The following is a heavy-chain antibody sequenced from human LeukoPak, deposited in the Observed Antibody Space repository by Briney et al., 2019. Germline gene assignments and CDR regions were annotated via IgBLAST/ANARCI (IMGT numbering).Heavy chain of an antibody. D-gene: IGHD6-19*01. CDR1: GGSISSCY. J-gene: IGHJ6*03. Sequence: SETLSLTCTVSGGSISSCYWSWIRQPAGKGLEWIGRIYTSGSTNYNPSLKSRVTMSVDTSKNQFSLKLSSVTAADTAVYYCASSGSSGWWNYYYMDVWGKGTTVTVSS. CDR3: ASSGSSGWWNYYYMDV. V-gene: IGHV4-4*07. CDR2: IYTSGST.